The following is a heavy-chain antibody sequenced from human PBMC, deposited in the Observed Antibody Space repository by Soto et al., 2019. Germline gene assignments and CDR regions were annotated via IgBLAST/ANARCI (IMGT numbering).Heavy chain of an antibody. D-gene: IGHD6-19*01. CDR3: ARERAVTGGTYYFDR. CDR1: GFTFNTFG. J-gene: IGHJ4*02. V-gene: IGHV3-33*01. Sequence: AGGSLRLSCAASGFTFNTFGMHWVRQAPGKGLEWVALLWYGGSNKYYADSVKGRFTISRDNSKNTLYLQMNSLRVEDTAVYYCARERAVTGGTYYFDRWGQGTLDTVSS. CDR2: LWYGGSNK.